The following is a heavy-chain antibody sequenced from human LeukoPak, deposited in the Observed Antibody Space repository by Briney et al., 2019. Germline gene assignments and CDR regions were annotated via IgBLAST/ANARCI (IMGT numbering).Heavy chain of an antibody. V-gene: IGHV3-64*01. CDR3: ARESEYATATVDY. Sequence: PGGSLRLSCAAPGFTFSSYAMHWVRQAPGKGLEYVSAISSNGGSTYYANSVKGRFTISRNNSKKMLYLQMGSPRAEDMAVYYCARESEYATATVDYWGQGTLVTVSS. J-gene: IGHJ4*02. D-gene: IGHD4-17*01. CDR1: GFTFSSYA. CDR2: ISSNGGST.